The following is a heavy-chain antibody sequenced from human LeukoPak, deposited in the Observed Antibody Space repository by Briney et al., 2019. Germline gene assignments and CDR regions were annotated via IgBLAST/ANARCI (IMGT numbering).Heavy chain of an antibody. J-gene: IGHJ4*02. V-gene: IGHV3-21*01. D-gene: IGHD3-16*01. CDR1: GLTFSSYS. CDR2: ISSSSSYI. Sequence: GGSLRLSCAASGLTFSSYSMNWVRQAPGKGLEWVSSISSSSSYIYYADSVKGRFTISRDNAKNSLYLQMNSLRAEDTAVYYCARDGPWGGYFDYWGQGTLVTVSS. CDR3: ARDGPWGGYFDY.